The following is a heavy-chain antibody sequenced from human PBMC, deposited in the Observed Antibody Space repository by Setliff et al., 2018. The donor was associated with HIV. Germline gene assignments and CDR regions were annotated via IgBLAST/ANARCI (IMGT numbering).Heavy chain of an antibody. CDR1: GGTFSSYA. D-gene: IGHD1-26*01. J-gene: IGHJ3*02. CDR2: IIPMFGTR. CDR3: ARGQSQGYAYSGSYGAFDI. V-gene: IGHV1-69*05. Sequence: ASVKVSCKASGGTFSSYAISWVRQAPGQGLEWMGGIIPMFGTRNYAQKFQGRVTITTDESTSTAYMELSSLRSEDTALYYCARGQSQGYAYSGSYGAFDIWGQGTMVTVSS.